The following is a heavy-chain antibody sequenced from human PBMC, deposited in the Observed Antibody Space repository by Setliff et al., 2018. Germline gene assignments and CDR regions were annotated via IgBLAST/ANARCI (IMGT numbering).Heavy chain of an antibody. CDR3: ARSSPRTFDY. CDR1: GFTFSSYT. D-gene: IGHD6-6*01. V-gene: IGHV3-21*01. J-gene: IGHJ4*02. Sequence: GGSLRFSCAASGFTFSSYTMNWVRQAPGQGLEWVSSIDSSSTWIYYADSVKGRFTISRDNAKNSLYLQVNSLRAEDTAIYYCARSSPRTFDYWGQGTPVTVSS. CDR2: IDSSSTWI.